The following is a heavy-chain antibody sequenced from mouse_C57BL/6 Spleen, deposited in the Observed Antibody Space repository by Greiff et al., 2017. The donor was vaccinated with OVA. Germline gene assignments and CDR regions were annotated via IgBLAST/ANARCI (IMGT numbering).Heavy chain of an antibody. J-gene: IGHJ4*01. CDR2: IDPSDSYT. CDR3: VRCASFVGTAPFDY. D-gene: IGHD2-14*01. CDR1: GYTFTSYW. Sequence: VQLQQPGAELVRPGTSVKLSCKASGYTFTSYWMHWVKQRPGQGLEWIGVIDPSDSYTNYNQKFKGKATLTVDTSSSTAYMQLSSLTSDASAVYSCVRCASFVGTAPFDYWGQGTTVTVSS. V-gene: IGHV1-59*01.